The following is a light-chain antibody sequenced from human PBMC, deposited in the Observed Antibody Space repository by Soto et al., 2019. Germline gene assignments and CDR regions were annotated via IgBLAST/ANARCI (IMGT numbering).Light chain of an antibody. CDR1: QSVSSY. V-gene: IGKV3-11*01. CDR3: QQRSNWPPEIT. Sequence: EIVLTQSPATLSLSTGERATLSCRSSQSVSSYLAWYQQKPGQAPRLLIYDASSRATGIPDRFSGSGSGTDFTLTISSLEPEDFAVYYCQQRSNWPPEITFGQGTRLEIK. J-gene: IGKJ5*01. CDR2: DAS.